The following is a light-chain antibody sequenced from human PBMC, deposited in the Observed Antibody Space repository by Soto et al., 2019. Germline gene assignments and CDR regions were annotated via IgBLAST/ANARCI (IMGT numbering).Light chain of an antibody. J-gene: IGKJ4*01. Sequence: DIQMTQSPSAMSASVGDRVTITCRASQSISSWLAWYQQKPGKAPNLLIYKASHLENGVPSRFSGSGSGTDFTLTISSLQPEDVATYYCQKYNSAPQTFGGGTKVDIK. CDR3: QKYNSAPQT. CDR2: KAS. CDR1: QSISSW. V-gene: IGKV1-5*03.